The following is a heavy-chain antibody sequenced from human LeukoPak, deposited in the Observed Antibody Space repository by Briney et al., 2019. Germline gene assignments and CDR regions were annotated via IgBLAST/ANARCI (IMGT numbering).Heavy chain of an antibody. CDR2: IIPIFGTA. J-gene: IGHJ6*03. CDR3: ASRISGIAVALSYYYYMDV. D-gene: IGHD6-19*01. CDR1: RGTFSSYA. Sequence: SVKVSCKASRGTFSSYAISWVRQAPGQGLEWMGGIIPIFGTANYAQKFQGRVTITTDESTSTAYMELSSLRSEDTAVYYCASRISGIAVALSYYYYMDVWGKGTTVTVSS. V-gene: IGHV1-69*05.